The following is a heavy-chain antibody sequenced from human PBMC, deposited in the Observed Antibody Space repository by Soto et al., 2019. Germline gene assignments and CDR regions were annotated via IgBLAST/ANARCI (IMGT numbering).Heavy chain of an antibody. Sequence: GASAKVSCKVSGYTLTELSMHWVRQAPGKGLEWMGGFDPEDGETIYAQKFQGRVTMTEDTSTDTAYMELSSLRSEDTAVYYCATFWSGYQVQYWFDPWGQGTLVTVSS. CDR1: GYTLTELS. CDR3: ATFWSGYQVQYWFDP. J-gene: IGHJ5*02. V-gene: IGHV1-24*01. D-gene: IGHD3-3*01. CDR2: FDPEDGET.